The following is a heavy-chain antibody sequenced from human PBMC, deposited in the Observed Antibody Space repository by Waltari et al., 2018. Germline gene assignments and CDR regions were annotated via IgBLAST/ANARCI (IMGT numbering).Heavy chain of an antibody. J-gene: IGHJ4*02. CDR3: ARDYYGSGSYLGY. V-gene: IGHV1-46*01. Sequence: APGQGLEWMGIINPSGGSTSYAQKFQGRVTMTRDTSTSTVYMELSSLRSEDTAVYYCARDYYGSGSYLGYWGQGTLVTVSS. D-gene: IGHD3-10*01. CDR2: INPSGGST.